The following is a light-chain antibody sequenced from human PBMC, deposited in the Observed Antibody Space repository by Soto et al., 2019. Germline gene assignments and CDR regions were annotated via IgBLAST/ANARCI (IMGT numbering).Light chain of an antibody. V-gene: IGLV2-8*01. CDR1: SSDVGGYNY. CDR2: EVN. J-gene: IGLJ1*01. CDR3: SSYAGSSNV. Sequence: QSALTQPPSASGAPGQSVAISCTGTSSDVGGYNYVSWYQQHPGKAPKLMSYEVNKRHSGVPDRFSGSKSGNTASLTVSGIQAEDEDDYYCSSYAGSSNVFGTGTKVTAL.